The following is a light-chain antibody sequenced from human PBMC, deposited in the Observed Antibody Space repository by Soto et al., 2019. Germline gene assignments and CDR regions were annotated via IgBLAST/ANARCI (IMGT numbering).Light chain of an antibody. Sequence: DIQMTQSPSSLSASVGDRVTITCRASQSITNSLNWYQHKPGKAPTLVVYAASSLQSRVPSRFSGSGSGTDFTLTISSLRPEDFATYFCQQGHSMPFTFGPGTKVDIK. V-gene: IGKV1-39*01. CDR2: AAS. CDR1: QSITNS. J-gene: IGKJ3*01. CDR3: QQGHSMPFT.